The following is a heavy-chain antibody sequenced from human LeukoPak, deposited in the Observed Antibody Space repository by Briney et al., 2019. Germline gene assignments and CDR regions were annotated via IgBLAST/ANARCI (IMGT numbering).Heavy chain of an antibody. CDR3: ARAGHRRYYYDGGYDY. Sequence: GASVKVSFTASGYIFTNYGISWVRQAPGQGLEWMGWISAYNDNANYAQKLQGRVTMTTDTSTSTAYMELRSLRSDDTAVYYCARAGHRRYYYDGGYDYWGQGTLVTVSS. V-gene: IGHV1-18*01. CDR2: ISAYNDNA. CDR1: GYIFTNYG. D-gene: IGHD3-22*01. J-gene: IGHJ4*02.